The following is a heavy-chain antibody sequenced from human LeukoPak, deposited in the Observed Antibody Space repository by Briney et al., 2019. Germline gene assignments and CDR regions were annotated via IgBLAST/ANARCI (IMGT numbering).Heavy chain of an antibody. V-gene: IGHV3-49*04. CDR1: EFTFGDYA. D-gene: IGHD3-22*01. CDR3: TRDGYDSSGYYYVFDY. CDR2: IRSKAYGGTT. J-gene: IGHJ4*02. Sequence: GGSLRLSCTASEFTFGDYAMSWVRQAPGKGLEWVGFIRSKAYGGTTEYAASVKGRFTISRDDSKSIAYLQMNSLKTEDTAVYYCTRDGYDSSGYYYVFDYWGQGTLVTVSS.